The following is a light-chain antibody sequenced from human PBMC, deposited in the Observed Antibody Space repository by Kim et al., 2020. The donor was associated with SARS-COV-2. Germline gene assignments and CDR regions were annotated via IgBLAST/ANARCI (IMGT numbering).Light chain of an antibody. J-gene: IGKJ2*01. V-gene: IGKV3-15*01. Sequence: VLTQSPATLSVSPGDTATLSCRASRDVSSNLAWYQQKPGQAPRLLIYSTSTRATGIPARFSGSGSGTDFTLTISSLQSEDFAIYYCQQYNNWPPNTFGQGTKLEI. CDR1: RDVSSN. CDR2: STS. CDR3: QQYNNWPPNT.